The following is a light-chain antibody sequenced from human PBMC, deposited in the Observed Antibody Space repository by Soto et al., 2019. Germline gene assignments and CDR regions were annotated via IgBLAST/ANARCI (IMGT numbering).Light chain of an antibody. CDR1: QIISTY. CDR2: GAS. V-gene: IGKV1-39*01. CDR3: QQSYSTPWT. Sequence: DIQMTQSPSSLSASVGERVTITCRASQIISTYLNWYQHKPGKAPKYLIYGASSLQSGVPSRFSGSSSGTDFTLTISRLQPEDVASDYCQQSYSTPWTFGQGTKVEIK. J-gene: IGKJ1*01.